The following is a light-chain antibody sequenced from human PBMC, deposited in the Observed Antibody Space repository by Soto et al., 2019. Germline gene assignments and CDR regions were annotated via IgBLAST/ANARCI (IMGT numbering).Light chain of an antibody. CDR1: SSNIESNY. V-gene: IGLV1-47*01. CDR3: AAWDDSLSALV. CDR2: RND. J-gene: IGLJ3*02. Sequence: QSVLTQPPSASGTPGQRVTISCSGSSSNIESNYVYWYQQLPGSAPKLLIYRNDQRHSGVPDRFSGSKSGTSASLAISGLRSEDEADYYCAAWDDSLSALVFGGGTKLTVL.